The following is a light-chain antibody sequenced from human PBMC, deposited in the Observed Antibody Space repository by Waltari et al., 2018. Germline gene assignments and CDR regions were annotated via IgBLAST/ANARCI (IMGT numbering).Light chain of an antibody. CDR1: SSDVGNYNL. CDR2: EVT. V-gene: IGLV2-23*02. J-gene: IGLJ1*01. Sequence: QSGLAQPASASGSPGQTITITCTGTSSDVGNYNLVSWYQQRPGKGPRLLIYEVTKRAPGISDRFSASKSGNTASLSISGLQAQEDEADYYCCSYVGLGTYVFGTGTKVTV. CDR3: CSYVGLGTYV.